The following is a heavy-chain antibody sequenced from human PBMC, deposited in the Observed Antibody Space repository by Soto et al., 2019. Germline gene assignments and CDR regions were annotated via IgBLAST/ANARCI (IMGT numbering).Heavy chain of an antibody. CDR3: VSRIPRWVFHY. D-gene: IGHD2-21*01. CDR1: ELSVSGNY. Sequence: GGSLRLSCGASELSVSGNYMGWVRQAPGRGLEWVSVMYAGGDTHYEDSVKRRFTISRDKSENTLYLQMNSLRDEDTGVYFCVSRIPRWVFHYWGLGTLVTVSS. J-gene: IGHJ4*01. V-gene: IGHV3-53*01. CDR2: MYAGGDT.